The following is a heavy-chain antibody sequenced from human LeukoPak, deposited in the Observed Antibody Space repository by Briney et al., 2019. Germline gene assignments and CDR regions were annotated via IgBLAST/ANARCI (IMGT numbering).Heavy chain of an antibody. V-gene: IGHV1-69*13. CDR2: IIPIFGTA. CDR1: GGTFSSYA. Sequence: ASVKVSCKASGGTFSSYAISWARQAPGQGLEWMGGIIPIFGTANYAQKFQGRVTITADESTSTAYMELSSLRSEDTAVYYCASYCSGGSCYSWGLDYFDYWGQGTLVTVSS. D-gene: IGHD2-15*01. J-gene: IGHJ4*02. CDR3: ASYCSGGSCYSWGLDYFDY.